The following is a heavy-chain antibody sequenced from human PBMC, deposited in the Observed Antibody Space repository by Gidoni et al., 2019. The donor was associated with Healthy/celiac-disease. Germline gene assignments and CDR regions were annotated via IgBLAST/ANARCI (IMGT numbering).Heavy chain of an antibody. CDR2: INPNSGGT. D-gene: IGHD6-13*01. J-gene: IGHJ6*02. V-gene: IGHV1-2*04. CDR3: ARDRHSSSWYSYGMDV. CDR1: GYTFTGYY. Sequence: QVQLVQSGAEVKKPGASVKVSCKASGYTFTGYYMHWVRQAPGQGLEWMGWINPNSGGTNYAQKFQGWVTMTRDTSISTAYMELSRLRSDDTAVYYCARDRHSSSWYSYGMDVWGQGTTVTVSS.